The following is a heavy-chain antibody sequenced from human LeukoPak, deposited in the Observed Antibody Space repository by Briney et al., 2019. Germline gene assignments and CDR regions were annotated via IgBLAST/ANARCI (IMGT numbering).Heavy chain of an antibody. D-gene: IGHD1-1*01. Sequence: GGSLRLSCVASGFTFSSYAVTWVRQAPGKGLEWVALITHTGGDSYYADSVKGRFAISRDNSKNTLYLEMNDLSAEDTALYFCGKDKTTYNWWEVIESWGQGALVTVSS. J-gene: IGHJ4*02. CDR2: ITHTGGDS. CDR3: GKDKTTYNWWEVIES. CDR1: GFTFSSYA. V-gene: IGHV3-23*01.